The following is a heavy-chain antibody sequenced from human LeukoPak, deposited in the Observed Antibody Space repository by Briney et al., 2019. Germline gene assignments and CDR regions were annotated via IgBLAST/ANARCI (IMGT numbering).Heavy chain of an antibody. Sequence: PSETLSLTCTVSGGSISSYYWSWIRQPPGKGLEWIGYIYTSGSTNYNPSLKSRVTISVDTSKNQFSLKLSSVTAADTAVYYCARGLRDCSSTSYYTSVAFDIWGQGTMVTVSS. CDR2: IYTSGST. CDR3: ARGLRDCSSTSYYTSVAFDI. D-gene: IGHD2-2*02. V-gene: IGHV4-4*09. CDR1: GGSISSYY. J-gene: IGHJ3*02.